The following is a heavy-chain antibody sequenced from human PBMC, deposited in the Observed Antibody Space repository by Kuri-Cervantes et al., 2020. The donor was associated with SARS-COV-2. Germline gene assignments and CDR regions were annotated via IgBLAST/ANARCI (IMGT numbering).Heavy chain of an antibody. CDR1: GGSFSAYY. CDR3: ARDSQSKGWHPHYYQYYTMDV. V-gene: IGHV4-59*12. Sequence: SQTLSLTCAVYGGSFSAYYWSWIRQPPGKGLDWIGNVYYNGITNYNPSLKNRVTISVDASKNQFSLRLRSVTAADAAVYYCARDSQSKGWHPHYYQYYTMDVWGQGTTVTVSS. J-gene: IGHJ6*02. CDR2: VYYNGIT. D-gene: IGHD2-15*01.